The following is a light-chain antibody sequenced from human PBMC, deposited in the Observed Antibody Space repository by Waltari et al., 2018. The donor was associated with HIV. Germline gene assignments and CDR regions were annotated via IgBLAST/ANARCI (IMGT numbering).Light chain of an antibody. V-gene: IGKV6-21*02. J-gene: IGKJ2*01. CDR2: SAS. Sequence: TQSPDFQSVTPNEKVTITCRASQSIGSSLQWYQQKPDQSPKLLIKSASQSISGVPSRFSGSGSGTDFTLTIYTLEAEDVATYYCLQSSSLPYTFGRGTKLEIK. CDR3: LQSSSLPYT. CDR1: QSIGSS.